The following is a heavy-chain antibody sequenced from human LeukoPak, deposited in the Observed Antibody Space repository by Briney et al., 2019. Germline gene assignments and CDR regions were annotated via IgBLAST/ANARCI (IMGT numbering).Heavy chain of an antibody. CDR1: GFTFSSYE. V-gene: IGHV3-48*03. J-gene: IGHJ4*02. CDR3: ATMYYDNVWGTFRLFDH. D-gene: IGHD3-16*02. CDR2: ISSSGSTI. Sequence: GGSLRLSCAASGFTFSSYEMNWVRQAPGKGLEWVSYISSSGSTIHYADSVKGRFTISRDNAKNSLYLQMNSLRAEDTAVYYCATMYYDNVWGTFRLFDHWGQGTLVTVSS.